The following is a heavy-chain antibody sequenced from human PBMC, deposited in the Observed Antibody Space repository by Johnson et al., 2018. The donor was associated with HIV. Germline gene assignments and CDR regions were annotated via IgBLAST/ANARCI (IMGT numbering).Heavy chain of an antibody. J-gene: IGHJ3*02. CDR1: GFTFSSYD. D-gene: IGHD5-18*01. CDR2: IGTAGDT. CDR3: ARAYSYGAFDI. V-gene: IGHV3-13*01. Sequence: MLLVESGGGLVKPGGSLRLSCAASGFTFSSYDMHWVRQATGKGLEWVSAIGTAGDTYYPGSVKGRFTISRENAKNSLYLQMNSLRAEDTAVYYCARAYSYGAFDIWGQGTMVTVSS.